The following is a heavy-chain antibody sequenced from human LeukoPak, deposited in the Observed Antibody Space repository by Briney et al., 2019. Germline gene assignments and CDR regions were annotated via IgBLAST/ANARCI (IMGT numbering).Heavy chain of an antibody. Sequence: PSETLSLTCTVSGGSISSYYWSWIRQPPGKGLEWIGYIYYSGSTNYNPSPKSRVTISVDTSKNQFSLKLSSVTAADTAVYYCARSSPGNWFDPWGQGTLVTVSS. CDR3: ARSSPGNWFDP. J-gene: IGHJ5*02. D-gene: IGHD6-6*01. CDR1: GGSISSYY. CDR2: IYYSGST. V-gene: IGHV4-59*01.